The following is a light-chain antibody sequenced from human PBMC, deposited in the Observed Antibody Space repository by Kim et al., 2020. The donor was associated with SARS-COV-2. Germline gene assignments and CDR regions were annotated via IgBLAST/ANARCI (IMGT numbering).Light chain of an antibody. Sequence: QSVMTQPPSVSAAPGQKVTISCSGTISNIRNNYVSWYQHLPGTAPKLLIYDNFRRPSEISDRFSGFKSGTSATLAITGLQTGDEAYYFCGTWDSSLSAVRVFGGGTKLTVL. CDR2: DNF. CDR1: ISNIRNNY. V-gene: IGLV1-51*01. CDR3: GTWDSSLSAVRV. J-gene: IGLJ3*02.